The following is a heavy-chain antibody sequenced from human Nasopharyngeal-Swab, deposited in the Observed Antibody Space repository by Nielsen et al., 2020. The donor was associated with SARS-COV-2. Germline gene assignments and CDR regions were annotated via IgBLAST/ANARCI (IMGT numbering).Heavy chain of an antibody. D-gene: IGHD3-22*01. CDR1: GGSFSGYY. Sequence: SETLSLTCAVYGGSFSGYYWSWIRQPPGKGLEWIGEINHSGSTNYNPSLKSRVTISVDTSKNQFSLKLSSVTAADTAVYYCARVLGQYYYDSSGYYFFDYWGQGTLVTVSS. J-gene: IGHJ4*02. CDR3: ARVLGQYYYDSSGYYFFDY. CDR2: INHSGST. V-gene: IGHV4-34*01.